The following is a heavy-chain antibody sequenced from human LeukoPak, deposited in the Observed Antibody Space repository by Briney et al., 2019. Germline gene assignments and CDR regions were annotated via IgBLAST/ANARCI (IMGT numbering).Heavy chain of an antibody. D-gene: IGHD3-10*01. CDR3: ARRHSGFFDY. CDR2: IIPIFGTA. J-gene: IGHJ4*02. CDR1: GYTFTTYD. Sequence: SVKVSCKASGYTFTTYDISWVRQAPGQGLEWMGGIIPIFGTANYAQKFQGRVTITADESTSTAYMELSSLRSEDTAVYYCARRHSGFFDYWGQGTLVTVSS. V-gene: IGHV1-69*13.